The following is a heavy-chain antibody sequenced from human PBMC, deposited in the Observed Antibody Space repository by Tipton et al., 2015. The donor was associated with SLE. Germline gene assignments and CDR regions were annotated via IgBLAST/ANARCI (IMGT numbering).Heavy chain of an antibody. CDR1: GFTFSSYG. D-gene: IGHD1-26*01. Sequence: SGFTFSSYGMHWVRQAPGKGLEWVAVIWYDGSNKYYADSAKGRFTISRDNSKNTLYLQMNSLRAEDTAVYYCAKVGPMGGYYFDYWGQGTLVTVSS. V-gene: IGHV3-33*06. CDR2: IWYDGSNK. J-gene: IGHJ4*02. CDR3: AKVGPMGGYYFDY.